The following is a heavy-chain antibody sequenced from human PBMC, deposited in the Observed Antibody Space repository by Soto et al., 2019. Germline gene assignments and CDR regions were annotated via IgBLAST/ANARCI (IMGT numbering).Heavy chain of an antibody. CDR1: GFTFSSYA. Sequence: GGSLRLSCSASGFTFSSYAMHWVRQAPGKGLEYVSAISSNGGSTYYADSVKGRFTISRDNSKNTLYLQMSSLRAEDTAVYYCVTTPEQWLVHFDYWGQGTLVTVSS. CDR3: VTTPEQWLVHFDY. D-gene: IGHD6-19*01. V-gene: IGHV3-64D*08. CDR2: ISSNGGST. J-gene: IGHJ4*02.